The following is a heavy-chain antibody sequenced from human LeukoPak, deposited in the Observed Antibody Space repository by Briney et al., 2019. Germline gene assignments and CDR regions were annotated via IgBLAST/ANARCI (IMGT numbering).Heavy chain of an antibody. CDR2: IYHSGST. Sequence: SETLSLTCAVSGGSISSGGYSWSWIRQPPGKGLEWIGYIYHSGSTYYNPSLKSRVTISVDRSKNQFSLKLSSVTAADTAVYYCASGRVAYLTGFDPWGQGTLVTVSS. D-gene: IGHD1-14*01. J-gene: IGHJ5*02. CDR3: ASGRVAYLTGFDP. CDR1: GGSISSGGYS. V-gene: IGHV4-30-2*01.